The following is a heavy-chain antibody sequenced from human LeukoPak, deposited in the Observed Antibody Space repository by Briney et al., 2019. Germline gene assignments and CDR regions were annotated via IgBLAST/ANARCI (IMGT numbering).Heavy chain of an antibody. CDR3: ARDRRWELRDAFDI. Sequence: PSETLSLTCTVSGGSISSYYWSWIRQPPGKGLEWIGYIYYSGSTNYNPSLKSRVTISVDTSKNQFSLKLSSVTAADTAVYYCARDRRWELRDAFDIWGQGTMVTVSS. D-gene: IGHD1-26*01. J-gene: IGHJ3*02. CDR2: IYYSGST. V-gene: IGHV4-59*12. CDR1: GGSISSYY.